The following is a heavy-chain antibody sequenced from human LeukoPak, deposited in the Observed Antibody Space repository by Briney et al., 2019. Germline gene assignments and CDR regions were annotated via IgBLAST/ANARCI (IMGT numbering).Heavy chain of an antibody. D-gene: IGHD1-1*01. CDR2: IYYSGST. J-gene: IGHJ3*02. CDR1: GGSISSYY. Sequence: KPSETLSPTRTVPGGSISSYYWGWIRQPPGKGLGWIGDIYYSGSTNYNPSLKSRVTISVDTSKNQFSLKLSSVTAADTAVYYCARRPGPKYNDAFDIWGQGTMVTVSS. V-gene: IGHV4-59*08. CDR3: ARRPGPKYNDAFDI.